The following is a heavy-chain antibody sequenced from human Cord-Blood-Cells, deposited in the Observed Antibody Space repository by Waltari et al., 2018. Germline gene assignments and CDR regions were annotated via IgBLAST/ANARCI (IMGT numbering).Heavy chain of an antibody. CDR3: ARERIEARHYYYYYMDV. CDR1: GFTFSSYS. D-gene: IGHD6-6*01. J-gene: IGHJ6*03. V-gene: IGHV3-21*01. CDR2: ISSSSSYI. Sequence: EVQLVESGGGLVKPGGSLRLSCAASGFTFSSYSMNWVRQAPGTGLEWVSSISSSSSYIYDTDSVKGRFTISRDNAKNSLDLQMNSLRAEDTAVYYCARERIEARHYYYYYMDVWGQGTTVTVSS.